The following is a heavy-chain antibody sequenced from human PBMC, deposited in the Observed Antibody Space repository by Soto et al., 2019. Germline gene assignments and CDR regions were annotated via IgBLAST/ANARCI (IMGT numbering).Heavy chain of an antibody. D-gene: IGHD1-26*01. CDR1: GGSISSYY. J-gene: IGHJ4*02. Sequence: SETLSLTCTVSGGSISSYYWSWIRQPPGKGLEWIGYIYYSGSTNYDPSLKSRVTISVDTSKNQFSLKLSSVTAADTAVYYCARGITIIVGATPRYFDYWGQGTLVTVSS. CDR2: IYYSGST. V-gene: IGHV4-59*01. CDR3: ARGITIIVGATPRYFDY.